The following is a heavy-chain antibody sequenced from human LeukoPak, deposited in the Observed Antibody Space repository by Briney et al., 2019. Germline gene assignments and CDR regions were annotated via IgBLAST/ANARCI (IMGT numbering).Heavy chain of an antibody. CDR2: IYTSGST. CDR1: GGSISSYY. J-gene: IGHJ3*02. D-gene: IGHD3-10*01. CDR3: ARRMVRGFAFDI. Sequence: TSETLSLTCTVSGGSISSYYWSWIRQPAGKGLEWLGRIYTSGSTNYNPSLKSRVTMSVDTSKNQFSLKLSSVTAADTAVYYCARRMVRGFAFDIWGQGTMVTVSS. V-gene: IGHV4-4*07.